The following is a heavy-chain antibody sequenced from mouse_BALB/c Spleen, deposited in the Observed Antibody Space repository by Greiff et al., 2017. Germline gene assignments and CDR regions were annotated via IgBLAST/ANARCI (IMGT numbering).Heavy chain of an antibody. V-gene: IGHV1S81*02. CDR3: ASYSSGYVAWFAY. CDR1: GYTFTSYW. D-gene: IGHD3-1*01. CDR2: INPSNGRT. Sequence: VQLQQPGAELVKPGASVKLSCKASGYTFTSYWMHWVKQRPGQGLEWIGEINPSNGRTNYNEKFKSKATLTVDKSSSTAYMQLSSLTSEDSAVYYCASYSSGYVAWFAYWGQGTLVTVSA. J-gene: IGHJ3*01.